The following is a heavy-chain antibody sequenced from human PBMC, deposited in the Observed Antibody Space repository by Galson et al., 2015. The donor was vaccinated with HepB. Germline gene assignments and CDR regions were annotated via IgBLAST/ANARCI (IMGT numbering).Heavy chain of an antibody. V-gene: IGHV3-30-3*01. CDR1: GFTFSSYA. CDR2: ISYDGSNK. Sequence: SLRLSCAASGFTFSSYAMHWVRQAPGKGLEWVAVISYDGSNKYYADSVKGRFTISRDNSKNTLYLQMNSLRAEDTAVYYGARESLSEYNWNPSGAFDIWGQGTMVTVSS. J-gene: IGHJ3*02. CDR3: ARESLSEYNWNPSGAFDI. D-gene: IGHD1-20*01.